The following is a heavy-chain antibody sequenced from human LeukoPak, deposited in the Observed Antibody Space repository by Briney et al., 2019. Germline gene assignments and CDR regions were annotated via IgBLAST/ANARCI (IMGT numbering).Heavy chain of an antibody. CDR2: IYHTGST. CDR1: GYPISRGYY. Sequence: SETLSLTRGLSGYPISRGYYWAWIRQPPGKGLEWIGTIYHTGSTYYTPSLGSRVTISVDTSKNEFSLNLNSVTAADTAVYYCARAGWIITSGIDYWGQGALVTVSS. D-gene: IGHD3-10*01. J-gene: IGHJ4*02. CDR3: ARAGWIITSGIDY. V-gene: IGHV4-38-2*01.